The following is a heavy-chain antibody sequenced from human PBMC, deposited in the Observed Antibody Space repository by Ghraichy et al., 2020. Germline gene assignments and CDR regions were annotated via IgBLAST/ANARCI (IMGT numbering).Heavy chain of an antibody. CDR3: ARVEGLDSSGYYYGMDV. CDR2: ISSSSSYI. J-gene: IGHJ6*02. CDR1: RFTFSSYS. Sequence: GGSLRLSCAASRFTFSSYSMNWVRQAPGKGLEWVSSISSSSSYIYYADSVKGRFTISRDNAKNSLYLQMNSMRAEDTAVYYCARVEGLDSSGYYYGMDVWGQGTTVTVSS. D-gene: IGHD3-22*01. V-gene: IGHV3-21*01.